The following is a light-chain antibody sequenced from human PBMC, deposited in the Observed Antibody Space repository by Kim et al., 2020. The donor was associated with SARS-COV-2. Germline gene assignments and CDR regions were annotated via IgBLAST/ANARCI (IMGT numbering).Light chain of an antibody. V-gene: IGLV3-19*01. Sequence: MGQTVRIKCQGDSRRSYYASWYQQKPGQAPVLVIYGKNNRPSGIPDRFSGSSSGNTASLTITGAQAEDEADYYCNSRDSSGNHWVFGGGTQLTVL. CDR1: SRRSYY. CDR2: GKN. J-gene: IGLJ3*02. CDR3: NSRDSSGNHWV.